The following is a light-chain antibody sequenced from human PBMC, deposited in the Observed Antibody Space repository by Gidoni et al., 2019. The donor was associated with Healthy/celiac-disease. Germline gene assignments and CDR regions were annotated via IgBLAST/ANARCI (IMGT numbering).Light chain of an antibody. J-gene: IGKJ3*01. V-gene: IGKV3-20*01. CDR1: QSVSSSY. CDR3: QQYGSSPLT. CDR2: GAS. Sequence: EIVLTQSPGTLSLSPGERATLSCRASQSVSSSYLAWYQQKPGQAPRLLIYGASSSATGIPDRFSVSGSGTDFTLTISRLEPEDFAVYYCQQYGSSPLTFGPGTKVDIK.